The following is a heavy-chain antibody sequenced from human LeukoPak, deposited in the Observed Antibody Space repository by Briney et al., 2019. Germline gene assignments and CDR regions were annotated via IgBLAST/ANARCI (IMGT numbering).Heavy chain of an antibody. Sequence: GGSLRLSCAASGFTVSSNYMSWVRQAPGKGLEWVSVIYSGGSTYYADSVKGRLTISRDNSKNTLYLQMNSLRAEDTAVYYCARDRSGWIDYWGQGTLVTVSS. CDR2: IYSGGST. J-gene: IGHJ4*02. V-gene: IGHV3-53*01. CDR3: ARDRSGWIDY. D-gene: IGHD6-19*01. CDR1: GFTVSSNY.